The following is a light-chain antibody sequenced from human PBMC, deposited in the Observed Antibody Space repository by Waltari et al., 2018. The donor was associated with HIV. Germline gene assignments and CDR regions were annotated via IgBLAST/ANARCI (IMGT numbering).Light chain of an antibody. CDR1: SSKIGSTT. J-gene: IGLJ3*02. V-gene: IGLV1-44*01. CDR3: AAWHDSLNGSWV. Sequence: QSVLTQPPSASGTSGQRVTISCSGSSSKIGSTTVNWYQQLPGTAPKLLIYSNNQRPSGVPDRFSGSKSGTSASLAISGLQSEDEADYYCAAWHDSLNGSWVFGGGTKLTVL. CDR2: SNN.